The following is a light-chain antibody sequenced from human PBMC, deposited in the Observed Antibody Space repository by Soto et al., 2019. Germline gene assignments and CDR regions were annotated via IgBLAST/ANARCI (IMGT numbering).Light chain of an antibody. V-gene: IGLV2-14*03. Sequence: QSALTQPASVSGSPGQSITISCTGTNSDVGGYNYVSWYQQHPGKAPKLMIYDVTNRPSGVSDRFSGSKSGNTASLTISGPPAEDEADYYFSSYTSSSTLVFGGGTELTVL. CDR3: SSYTSSSTLV. CDR2: DVT. J-gene: IGLJ2*01. CDR1: NSDVGGYNY.